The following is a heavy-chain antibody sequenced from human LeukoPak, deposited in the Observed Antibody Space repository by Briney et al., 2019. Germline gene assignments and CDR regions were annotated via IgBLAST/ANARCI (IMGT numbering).Heavy chain of an antibody. CDR2: INWNGGST. Sequence: GGSLRLSCAASGFTFDDYGMSWVRQAPGKGLEWVSGINWNGGSTGYADSVKGQFTISRDNAKNSLYLQMNSLRAEDTALYYCAREFIAVAGIFNLDAFDIWGQGTMVTVSS. D-gene: IGHD6-19*01. J-gene: IGHJ3*02. CDR1: GFTFDDYG. V-gene: IGHV3-20*04. CDR3: AREFIAVAGIFNLDAFDI.